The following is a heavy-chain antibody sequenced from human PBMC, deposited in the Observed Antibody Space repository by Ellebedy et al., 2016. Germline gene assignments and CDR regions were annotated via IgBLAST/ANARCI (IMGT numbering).Heavy chain of an antibody. J-gene: IGHJ4*02. V-gene: IGHV7-4-1*02. CDR1: GYTFTSYA. CDR3: ARDRLRFFAGRGSGFCY. Sequence: ASVKVSCKASGYTFTSYAMNWVRQAPGQGLEWMGWINTNTGNPTYAQGFTGRFVLSLDTSVSTAYLQIRSLKAEDTAVYYCARDRLRFFAGRGSGFCYWGQGTLVTVSS. D-gene: IGHD3-3*01. CDR2: INTNTGNP.